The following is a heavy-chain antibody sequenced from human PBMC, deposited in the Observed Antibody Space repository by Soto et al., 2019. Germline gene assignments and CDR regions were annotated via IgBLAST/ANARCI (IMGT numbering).Heavy chain of an antibody. CDR3: ARGGGYRYGYGSHDY. Sequence: SETLSLTCTVSGGSISSYYWSWIRQPPGKGLEWIGYIYYSGSTNYNPSLKSRVTISVDTSKNQFSLKLSSVTAADTAVYYCARGGGYRYGYGSHDYWGQGTLVTVSS. J-gene: IGHJ4*02. V-gene: IGHV4-59*01. CDR2: IYYSGST. D-gene: IGHD5-18*01. CDR1: GGSISSYY.